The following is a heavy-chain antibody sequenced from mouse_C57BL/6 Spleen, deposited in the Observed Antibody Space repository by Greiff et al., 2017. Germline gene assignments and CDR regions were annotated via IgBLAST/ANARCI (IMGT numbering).Heavy chain of an antibody. V-gene: IGHV1-64*01. CDR3: ARSPYGNSIMDY. CDR1: GYTFTSYW. CDR2: IHPNSGST. D-gene: IGHD2-1*01. Sequence: VQLQQPGAELVKPGASVKLSCKASGYTFTSYWMHWVKQRPGQGLEWIGMIHPNSGSTNYNEKFKSKATLTVDKSSSTAYMQLSSLTSEDSAVYYCARSPYGNSIMDYWGQGTSVTVSS. J-gene: IGHJ4*01.